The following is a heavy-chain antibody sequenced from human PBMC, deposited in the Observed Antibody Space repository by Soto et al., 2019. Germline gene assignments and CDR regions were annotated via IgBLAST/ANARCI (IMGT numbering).Heavy chain of an antibody. V-gene: IGHV1-24*01. CDR3: ATAIPQFVEEIDYFDY. J-gene: IGHJ4*02. Sequence: ASVKLSCKVSGYTHTELSMHWVRQAPGKGLEWMGGFDPEDGETIYAQKFQGRVTMTEDTSTDTAYMELSSLRSEDTAVYYCATAIPQFVEEIDYFDYWGQGTLVTVSS. CDR2: FDPEDGET. CDR1: GYTHTELS. D-gene: IGHD6-6*01.